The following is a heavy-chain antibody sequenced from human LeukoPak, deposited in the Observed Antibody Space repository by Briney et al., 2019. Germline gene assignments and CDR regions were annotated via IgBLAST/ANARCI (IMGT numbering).Heavy chain of an antibody. J-gene: IGHJ3*02. Sequence: PGESLKISCKGSGYSFTSYWIGWGRQMPGKGVEWMGIIYPGDSDTRYSPSFQGQVTSSADKSISTAYLQWSSLKASDTAMYYCATGGESLWELPAGDAFDIWGQGTMVTVSS. CDR3: ATGGESLWELPAGDAFDI. V-gene: IGHV5-51*01. CDR1: GYSFTSYW. D-gene: IGHD1-26*01. CDR2: IYPGDSDT.